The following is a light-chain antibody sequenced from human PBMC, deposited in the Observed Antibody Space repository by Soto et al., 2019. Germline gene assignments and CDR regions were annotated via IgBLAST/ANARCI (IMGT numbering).Light chain of an antibody. CDR2: EGT. J-gene: IGLJ2*01. CDR3: CSYAGTSTFVV. Sequence: QSVLTQPASVSGSPGQSITISCTGSNSDIGSYNLVSWYQQSPGKAPKFIIYEGTKRPSGVSNRFSGSKSGNTASLTISGLQAEDEGDYYCCSYAGTSTFVVFGGGTKVTVL. CDR1: NSDIGSYNL. V-gene: IGLV2-23*01.